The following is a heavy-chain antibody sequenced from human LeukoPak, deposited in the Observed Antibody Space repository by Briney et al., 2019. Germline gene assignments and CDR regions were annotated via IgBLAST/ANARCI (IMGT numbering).Heavy chain of an antibody. J-gene: IGHJ4*02. V-gene: IGHV4-59*08. Sequence: SETLSLTCTVSGGSISSYYWSWIRQPPGKGLEWIGYIYYSGSTNYNPSLKSRVTISVDTSKNQFSLKLSSVTAADTAVYYCARPRLGDFDYWGQGTLVTVSS. CDR1: GGSISSYY. CDR2: IYYSGST. CDR3: ARPRLGDFDY. D-gene: IGHD3-16*01.